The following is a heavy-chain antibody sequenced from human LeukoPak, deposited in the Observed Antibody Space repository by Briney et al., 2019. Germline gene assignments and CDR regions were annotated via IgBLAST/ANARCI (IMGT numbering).Heavy chain of an antibody. CDR1: GFTFSSYA. Sequence: GGSLRLSCAASGFTFSSYAMSWVRQAPGKGMEWVSSITSSCLSTYSPASLKGRFTISRDNSDNTLYLQMNSLRAEDTAVYYCAKDRPNYYGSNGHYYKLNGDCWGQGTLVTVSS. J-gene: IGHJ4*02. CDR2: ITSSCLST. CDR3: AKDRPNYYGSNGHYYKLNGDC. D-gene: IGHD3-22*01. V-gene: IGHV3-23*01.